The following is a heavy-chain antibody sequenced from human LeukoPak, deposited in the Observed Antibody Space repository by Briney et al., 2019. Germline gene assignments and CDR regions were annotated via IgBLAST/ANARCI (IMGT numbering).Heavy chain of an antibody. J-gene: IGHJ5*02. CDR3: ARESDYGGSGYGDWLDP. D-gene: IGHD4-23*01. CDR2: ISTYTGIT. Sequence: VASVTVSCTATGYRFTSYGVSWVRQAPGQGPEWLGWISTYTGITHYAEKFQGRVTMTADTSTTTAYMELRSLSVADTAVYYCARESDYGGSGYGDWLDPWGQGTLVTVSS. V-gene: IGHV1-18*01. CDR1: GYRFTSYG.